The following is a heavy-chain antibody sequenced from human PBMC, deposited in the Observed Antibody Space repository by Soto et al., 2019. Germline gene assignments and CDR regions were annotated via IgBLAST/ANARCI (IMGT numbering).Heavy chain of an antibody. Sequence: PSETLSLTCTVSGGSISSYYWSWIRQPPGKGLEWIGYIYYSGSTNYNPSLKSRVTISVDTSKNQFSLKLSSVTAADTAVYYCASAGGPYYDSIGYPHGGFDPWGQGTLVTVS. CDR3: ASAGGPYYDSIGYPHGGFDP. CDR1: GGSISSYY. CDR2: IYYSGST. J-gene: IGHJ5*02. V-gene: IGHV4-59*01. D-gene: IGHD3-22*01.